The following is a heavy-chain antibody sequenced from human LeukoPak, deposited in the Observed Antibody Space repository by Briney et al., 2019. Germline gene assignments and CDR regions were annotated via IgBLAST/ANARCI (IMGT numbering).Heavy chain of an antibody. D-gene: IGHD2-2*02. V-gene: IGHV4-59*01. J-gene: IGHJ6*03. CDR3: ARDGTLGYCSSTSCYRGRYYYYYMDV. CDR1: GGSISSYY. CDR2: IYYSGST. Sequence: SETLSLTCTVSGGSISSYYWSWIRQPPGKGLEWIGYIYYSGSTNYNPSLKSRVTISVDTSKNQFSLKLSSVTAADMAVYYCARDGTLGYCSSTSCYRGRYYYYYMDVWGKGTTVTVSS.